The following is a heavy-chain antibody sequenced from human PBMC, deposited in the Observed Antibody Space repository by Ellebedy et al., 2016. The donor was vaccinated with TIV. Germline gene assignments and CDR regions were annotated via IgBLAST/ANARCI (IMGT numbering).Heavy chain of an antibody. Sequence: SETLSLXXAVYGGSFSGYYWSWIRQPPGKGLEWIGEINHSGSTNYNPSLKSRVTISVDTSKNQFSLKLSSVTAADTAVYYCAREDSVFDYWGQGTLVTVSS. CDR3: AREDSVFDY. J-gene: IGHJ4*02. D-gene: IGHD2-15*01. CDR2: INHSGST. V-gene: IGHV4-34*01. CDR1: GGSFSGYY.